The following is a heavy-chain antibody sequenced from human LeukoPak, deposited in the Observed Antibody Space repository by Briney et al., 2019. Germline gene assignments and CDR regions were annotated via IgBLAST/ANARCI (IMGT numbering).Heavy chain of an antibody. CDR3: AKDSRDYNFRTGYYFDY. Sequence: GGSLRLSCAVSGFAFTSSAMSWVRQAPGKGLEWVSAISGSDGSTYYADSVKGRFTISRDNSKNTLDLQMNSLRAEDTAIYYCAKDSRDYNFRTGYYFDYWGQGTLVTVSS. D-gene: IGHD5-24*01. J-gene: IGHJ4*02. V-gene: IGHV3-23*01. CDR1: GFAFTSSA. CDR2: ISGSDGST.